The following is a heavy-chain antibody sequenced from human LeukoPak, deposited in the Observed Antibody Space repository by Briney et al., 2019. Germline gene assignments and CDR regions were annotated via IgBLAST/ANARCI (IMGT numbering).Heavy chain of an antibody. Sequence: GASVKVSCKASGYTFTSYGISWVRQAPGQGLEWMGWISAYNGNTNYAQKFQGRVTMTADTSTYTAYMEVRSLRSDDTAVYYCARAPIVVVTDFDYWGQGTLVTVSS. D-gene: IGHD2-21*02. V-gene: IGHV1-18*01. CDR1: GYTFTSYG. J-gene: IGHJ4*02. CDR3: ARAPIVVVTDFDY. CDR2: ISAYNGNT.